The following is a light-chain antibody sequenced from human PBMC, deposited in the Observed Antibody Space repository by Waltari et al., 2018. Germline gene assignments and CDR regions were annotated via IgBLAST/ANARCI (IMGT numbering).Light chain of an antibody. Sequence: DIPMTQSPSSLSASVGDRVTITCRASQNISNYLNWCQHKPGKAPKPLIFAASSLQSGVPSMFSGSGSGTDFTLTISSLQPEDFATYYCQQSYSTPITFGQGTRLEIK. CDR1: QNISNY. J-gene: IGKJ5*01. CDR3: QQSYSTPIT. V-gene: IGKV1-39*01. CDR2: AAS.